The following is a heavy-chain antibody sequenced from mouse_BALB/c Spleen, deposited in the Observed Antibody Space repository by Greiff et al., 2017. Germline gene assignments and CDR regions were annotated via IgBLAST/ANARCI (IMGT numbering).Heavy chain of an antibody. CDR2: IDPSDSET. Sequence: QVQLKQSGAELVKPGAPVKLSCKASGYTFTSYWMNWVKQRPGRGLEWIGRIDPSDSETHYNQKFKDKATLTVDKSSSTAYIQLSSLTSEDSAVYYCARFGYDGWFAYWGQGTLVTVSA. J-gene: IGHJ3*01. CDR1: GYTFTSYW. D-gene: IGHD2-2*01. CDR3: ARFGYDGWFAY. V-gene: IGHV1-69*02.